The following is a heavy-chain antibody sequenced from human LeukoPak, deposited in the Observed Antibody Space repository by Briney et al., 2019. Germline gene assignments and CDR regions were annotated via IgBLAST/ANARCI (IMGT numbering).Heavy chain of an antibody. D-gene: IGHD6-19*01. CDR1: GGSFSGYY. J-gene: IGHJ4*02. CDR2: INHSGST. Sequence: SETLSLTCAVYGGSFSGYYWSWIRQPPGKGLEWIGEINHSGSTNYNPSLKSRVTISVDTSKNQFSLKLSSVPAADTAVYYCARVPVAGQYFDYWGQGTLVTVSS. CDR3: ARVPVAGQYFDY. V-gene: IGHV4-34*01.